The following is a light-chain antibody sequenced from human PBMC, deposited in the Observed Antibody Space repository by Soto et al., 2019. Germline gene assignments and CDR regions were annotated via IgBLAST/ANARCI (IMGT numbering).Light chain of an antibody. J-gene: IGKJ3*01. V-gene: IGKV1-39*01. Sequence: DIQMTQSPSSLSASVGDRVTITCRASQSIISYLHWYQQKPGKAPKLLISAASTLQSGVPSRFSGSGSGTDFTLTISSLQPEDFATYFCQQSHSMPLTFGPGTKVHIK. CDR2: AAS. CDR1: QSIISY. CDR3: QQSHSMPLT.